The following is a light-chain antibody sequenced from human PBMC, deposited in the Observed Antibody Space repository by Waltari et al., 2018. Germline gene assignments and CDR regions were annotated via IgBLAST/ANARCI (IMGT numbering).Light chain of an antibody. Sequence: DVVMTQSQLSLPVTLGQPASISCRSGQSLVYTDGNTYLSWFQQRPGQSPRRLIYKVSTRDSGVPDRFSGSGSGTDFTLKISGVEAEDIGIYYCMQGIHWPFTFGPGTKVDIK. CDR2: KVS. V-gene: IGKV2-30*01. CDR3: MQGIHWPFT. CDR1: QSLVYTDGNTY. J-gene: IGKJ3*01.